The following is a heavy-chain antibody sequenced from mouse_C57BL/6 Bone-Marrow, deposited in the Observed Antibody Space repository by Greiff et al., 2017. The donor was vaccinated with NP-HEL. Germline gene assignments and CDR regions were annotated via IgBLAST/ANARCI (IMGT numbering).Heavy chain of an antibody. V-gene: IGHV1-80*01. CDR2: IYPGDGDT. Sequence: VQLKQSGAELVKPGASVKISCKASGYAFSSYWMNWVKQRPGKGLEWIGQIYPGDGDTNYNGKFKGKATLTADKSSSTAYMQLSSLTSEDSAVYFCARRGLYGNSLDDWGQGTTLTVSS. CDR3: ARRGLYGNSLDD. CDR1: GYAFSSYW. D-gene: IGHD2-1*01. J-gene: IGHJ2*01.